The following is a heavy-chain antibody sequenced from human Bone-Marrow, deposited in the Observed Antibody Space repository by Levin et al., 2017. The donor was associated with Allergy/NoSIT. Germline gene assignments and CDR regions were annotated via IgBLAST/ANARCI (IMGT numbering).Heavy chain of an antibody. J-gene: IGHJ6*02. CDR2: INPNSGGT. D-gene: IGHD1-20*01. CDR3: AREVDNCNDTPFYYYGMDV. Sequence: GESLKISCKASGYTFSDYYIHWVRQVPGQGLEWMGWINPNSGGTKYAQKFQGWVTMTRDTSISTAYMELSRLKSDNTAVYYCAREVDNCNDTPFYYYGMDVWGQGTTVTVSS. V-gene: IGHV1-2*04. CDR1: GYTFSDYY.